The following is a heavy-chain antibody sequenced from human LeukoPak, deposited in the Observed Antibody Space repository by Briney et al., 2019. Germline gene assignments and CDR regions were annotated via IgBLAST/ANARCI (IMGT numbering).Heavy chain of an antibody. Sequence: PGGSLRLSCAASGFTFSSYSMNWVRQAPGKGLEWVSYISSSSSTIYYADSVKGRFTISRDNAKNSLYLQMNSLRAEDTAVYYCAKREEHYYDSSGWWKTYNWFDPWGQGTLVTVSS. CDR2: ISSSSSTI. CDR1: GFTFSSYS. CDR3: AKREEHYYDSSGWWKTYNWFDP. D-gene: IGHD3-22*01. V-gene: IGHV3-48*01. J-gene: IGHJ5*02.